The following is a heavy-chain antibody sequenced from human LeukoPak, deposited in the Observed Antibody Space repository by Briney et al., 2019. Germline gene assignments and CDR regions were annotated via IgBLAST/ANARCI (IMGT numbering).Heavy chain of an antibody. Sequence: GGSLRLSCAASEATLSMSWVRQAPGKGPEWVSCINGDGKASYYAESVEGRFTASRDNSKNMLYLHMNGLRAEDTAMYYCAKHAWKGGGHWKDVFDSWGQGTLVTVSS. CDR1: EATLS. V-gene: IGHV3-23*01. J-gene: IGHJ4*02. CDR3: AKHAWKGGGHWKDVFDS. CDR2: INGDGKAS. D-gene: IGHD1-1*01.